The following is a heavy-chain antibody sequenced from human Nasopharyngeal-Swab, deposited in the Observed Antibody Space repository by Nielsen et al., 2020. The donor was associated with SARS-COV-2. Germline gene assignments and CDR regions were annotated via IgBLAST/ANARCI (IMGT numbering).Heavy chain of an antibody. J-gene: IGHJ4*02. CDR3: ARHAPYYYDSSGYLLDY. CDR1: GYSFTSYW. V-gene: IGHV5-10-1*01. D-gene: IGHD3-22*01. CDR2: IDPSDSYT. Sequence: GESLKISCKGSGYSFTSYWISWVRQMPGKGLEWMGRIDPSDSYTNYSPSFQGHVTISADKPISTAYLQWSSLKASDTAMYYCARHAPYYYDSSGYLLDYWGQGTLVTVSS.